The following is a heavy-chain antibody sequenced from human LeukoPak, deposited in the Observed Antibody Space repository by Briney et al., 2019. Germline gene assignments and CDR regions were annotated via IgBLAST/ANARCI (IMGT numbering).Heavy chain of an antibody. CDR2: ISAYNGNT. V-gene: IGHV1-18*01. J-gene: IGHJ4*02. D-gene: IGHD5-18*01. Sequence: AASVTVSCKASGYTFTSYGISWVRQAPGQGLEWMGWISAYNGNTNYAQKLQGRVTMTTDTTTSTAYMELRSLRSDDTAVYYCAAFAMGGHDYWGQGTLVTVSS. CDR1: GYTFTSYG. CDR3: AAFAMGGHDY.